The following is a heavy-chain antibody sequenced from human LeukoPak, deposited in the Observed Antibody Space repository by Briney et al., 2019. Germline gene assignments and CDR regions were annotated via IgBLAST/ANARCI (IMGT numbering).Heavy chain of an antibody. Sequence: PSGGSLRLSCVASGFTFRSYDMFWVRQPTGKGLEWVSGIGTAGDTNYADSVKGRFTISRDNAENSLYLQMSSLRAEDTAVYFCARDRGYCSGGSCRIYYFDYWGQGSLVTVSS. CDR1: GFTFRSYD. CDR3: ARDRGYCSGGSCRIYYFDY. V-gene: IGHV3-13*04. J-gene: IGHJ4*02. D-gene: IGHD2-15*01. CDR2: IGTAGDT.